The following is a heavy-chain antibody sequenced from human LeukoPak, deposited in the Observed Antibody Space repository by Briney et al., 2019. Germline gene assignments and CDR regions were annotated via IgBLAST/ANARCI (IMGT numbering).Heavy chain of an antibody. CDR3: AREVAAAGVDY. CDR1: GGSISSGSYY. V-gene: IGHV4-61*02. J-gene: IGHJ4*02. Sequence: PSETLSLTCIVSGGSISSGSYYWSWIRQPAGKGLEWIGRIYTSGSTNYNPSLKSRVTISVDTSKNQFSLKLSSVTAADTAVYYCAREVAAAGVDYWGQGTLVTVSS. CDR2: IYTSGST. D-gene: IGHD6-13*01.